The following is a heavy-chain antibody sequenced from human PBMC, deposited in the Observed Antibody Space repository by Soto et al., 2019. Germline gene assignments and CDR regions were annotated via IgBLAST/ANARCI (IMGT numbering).Heavy chain of an antibody. Sequence: QVQLVQSGAEVKKPGSSVKVSCKASGGTFKNYAFSWVRQAPGQGLEWMGGIIPLFGTANYAQKFKGRVTITADESTSTAYMELTSLRSEDTAVYYCARDGVAEMAIMGNGEYAFDVWGQGTMVTVSS. J-gene: IGHJ3*01. CDR3: ARDGVAEMAIMGNGEYAFDV. V-gene: IGHV1-69*12. CDR1: GGTFKNYA. D-gene: IGHD2-21*01. CDR2: IIPLFGTA.